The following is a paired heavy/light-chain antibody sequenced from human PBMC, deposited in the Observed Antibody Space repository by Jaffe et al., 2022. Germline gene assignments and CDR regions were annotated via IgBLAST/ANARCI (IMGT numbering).Light chain of an antibody. CDR1: ALPKQY. J-gene: IGLJ2*01. CDR2: KDS. V-gene: IGLV3-25*03. CDR3: QSADSSGTYGV. Sequence: SYELTQPPSVSVSPGQTARITCSGDALPKQYAYWYQQKPGQAPVLVIYKDSERPSGIPERFSGSSSGTTVTLTISGVQAEDEADYYCQSADSSGTYGVFGGGTKLTVL.
Heavy chain of an antibody. J-gene: IGHJ6*03. CDR2: IKQDGSEK. Sequence: EVQLVESGGGLVQPGGSLRLSCAASGFTFSSYWMSWVRQAPGKGLEWVANIKQDGSEKYYVDSVKGRFTISRDNAKNSLYLQMNSLRAEDTAVYYCARGVAGYCSGGSCYLGYYYMDVWGKGTTVTVSS. CDR1: GFTFSSYW. V-gene: IGHV3-7*01. D-gene: IGHD2-15*01. CDR3: ARGVAGYCSGGSCYLGYYYMDV.